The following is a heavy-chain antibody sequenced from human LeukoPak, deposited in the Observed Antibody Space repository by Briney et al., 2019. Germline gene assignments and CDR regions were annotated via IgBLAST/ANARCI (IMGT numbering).Heavy chain of an antibody. CDR2: IYTSGST. CDR1: GGSISSYY. V-gene: IGHV4-4*09. J-gene: IGHJ4*02. D-gene: IGHD2-2*01. Sequence: SETLSLTCTVSGGSISSYYWSWIRQPPGKGLEWIGYIYTSGSTNYNPSPKSRVTISVDTSKNQFSLKLSSVTAADTAVYYCARLAGYCSSTSCYFDYWGQGTLVTVSS. CDR3: ARLAGYCSSTSCYFDY.